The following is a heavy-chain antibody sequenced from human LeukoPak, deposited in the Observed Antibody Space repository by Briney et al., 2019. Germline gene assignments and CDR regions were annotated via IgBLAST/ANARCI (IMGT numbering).Heavy chain of an antibody. V-gene: IGHV1-46*01. CDR3: ARDSCSSTSCYRFDP. CDR2: INPSGGST. J-gene: IGHJ5*02. Sequence: ASVKVSCKASGYTFTSYYMHWVRQAPGQGLEWMGIINPSGGSTSYAQKFQGRVTMTRDMSTSTVYMELSSLRSEDTAVYYCARDSCSSTSCYRFDPWGQGTLVTVSS. D-gene: IGHD2-2*01. CDR1: GYTFTSYY.